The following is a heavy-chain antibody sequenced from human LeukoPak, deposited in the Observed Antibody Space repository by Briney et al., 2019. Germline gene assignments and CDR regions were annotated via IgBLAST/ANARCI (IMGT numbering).Heavy chain of an antibody. CDR1: SGSISSGVYY. CDR2: IHYSGDT. D-gene: IGHD3-22*01. J-gene: IGHJ4*02. CDR3: ARSHDSSGFPFDY. V-gene: IGHV4-31*03. Sequence: SETLSLICTVSSGSISSGVYYWSWIRQYPGEGLEWIGYIHYSGDTSSNPSLESRVTISVDTSQNQLSLNLSPVTAADPAVYYCARSHDSSGFPFDYWRQNPPLTVSS.